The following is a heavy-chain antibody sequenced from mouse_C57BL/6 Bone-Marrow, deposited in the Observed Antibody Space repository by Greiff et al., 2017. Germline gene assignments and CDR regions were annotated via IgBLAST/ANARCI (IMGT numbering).Heavy chain of an antibody. CDR1: GFSLTSYG. CDR3: AKNYYGSEGWYFDV. CDR2: IWSGGST. V-gene: IGHV2-4*01. J-gene: IGHJ1*03. D-gene: IGHD1-1*01. Sequence: VKLMESGPGLVQPSQSLSITCTVSGFSLTSYGVHWVRQPPGKGLEWLGVIWSGGSTDYNAAFISRLSISKDNSKSQVFFKMNSLQADDTAIYYCAKNYYGSEGWYFDVWGTGTTVTVSS.